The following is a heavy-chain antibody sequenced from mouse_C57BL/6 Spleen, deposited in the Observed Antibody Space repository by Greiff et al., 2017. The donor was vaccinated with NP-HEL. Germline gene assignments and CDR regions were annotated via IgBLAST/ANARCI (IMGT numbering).Heavy chain of an antibody. CDR2: IYPGDGDT. Sequence: QVQLKQSGPELVKPGASVKISCKASGYAFSSSWMNWVKQRPGKGLEWIGRIYPGDGDTNYNGKFKGKATLTADKSSSTAYMQLSSLTSEDSAVYFCARFYYGSSGGFAYWGQGTLVTVSA. CDR1: GYAFSSSW. J-gene: IGHJ3*01. CDR3: ARFYYGSSGGFAY. D-gene: IGHD1-1*01. V-gene: IGHV1-82*01.